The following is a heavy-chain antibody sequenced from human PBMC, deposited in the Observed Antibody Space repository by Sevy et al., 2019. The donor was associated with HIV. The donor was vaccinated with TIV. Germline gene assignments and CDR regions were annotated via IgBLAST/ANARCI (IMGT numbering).Heavy chain of an antibody. V-gene: IGHV3-7*01. Sequence: GGSLRLSCAASVFPFSSHWRTWVRQAPGKGLDWVASIKQDGSEMYYVDSVKGRFTISRDNAKNSVYLQMNSLRVEDTAMYYCTTGHQELGMRGQGTLVTVSS. D-gene: IGHD6-13*01. CDR3: TTGHQELGM. CDR2: IKQDGSEM. CDR1: VFPFSSHW. J-gene: IGHJ4*02.